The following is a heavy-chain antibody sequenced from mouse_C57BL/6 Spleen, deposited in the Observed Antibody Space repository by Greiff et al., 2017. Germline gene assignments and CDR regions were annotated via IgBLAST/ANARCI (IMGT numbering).Heavy chain of an antibody. Sequence: EVKLVESGGDLVKPGGSLKLSCAASGFTFSRYGMSWVRQTPDKRLEWVATISSGGSYTYYPDSVKGRFTISRDNAKNTLYLKRSSLKSEDTAMYYCSGQAVYSNCEAWFACWGQGTLVTVSA. CDR2: ISSGGSYT. V-gene: IGHV5-6*02. CDR1: GFTFSRYG. D-gene: IGHD2-5*01. CDR3: SGQAVYSNCEAWFAC. J-gene: IGHJ3*01.